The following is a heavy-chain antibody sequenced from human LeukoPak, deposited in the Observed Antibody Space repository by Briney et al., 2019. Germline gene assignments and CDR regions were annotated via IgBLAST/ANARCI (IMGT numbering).Heavy chain of an antibody. V-gene: IGHV3-11*01. Sequence: GGSLRLSCAASGFTFSDYYMSWIRQAPGKGLEWVSYISSSGSTIYYADSVKGRFTISRDNAKNSLYLQMNSLRAEDTAVYYCARGPIAGASLLYYYYGMDVWGQGTTVTVSS. CDR3: ARGPIAGASLLYYYYGMDV. CDR2: ISSSGSTI. CDR1: GFTFSDYY. J-gene: IGHJ6*02. D-gene: IGHD1-26*01.